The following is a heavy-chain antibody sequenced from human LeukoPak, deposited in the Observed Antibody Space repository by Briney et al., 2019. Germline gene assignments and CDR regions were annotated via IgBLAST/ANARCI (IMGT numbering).Heavy chain of an antibody. CDR3: AREVGFGELPNWFDP. D-gene: IGHD3-10*01. CDR2: INPNSGGT. V-gene: IGHV1-2*02. J-gene: IGHJ5*02. CDR1: GYTFTGYY. Sequence: ASVKVSCKASGYTFTGYYMHWVRQAPGQGLEWMGWINPNSGGTNYAQKFQGRVTITRDTSISTAYMELSSLRSEDTAVYYCAREVGFGELPNWFDPWGQGTLVTVSS.